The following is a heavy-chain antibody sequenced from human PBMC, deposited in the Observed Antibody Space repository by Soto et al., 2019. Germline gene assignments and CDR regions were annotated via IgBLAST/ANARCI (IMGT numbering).Heavy chain of an antibody. CDR3: ARDGVHCSGGSCYPDY. V-gene: IGHV3-64*01. J-gene: IGHJ4*02. CDR2: ISSNGGST. CDR1: GFTFSSYA. D-gene: IGHD2-15*01. Sequence: EVQLVESGGGLVQPGGSLRLSCAASGFTFSSYAMHWVRQAPGKGLEYVSAISSNGGSTYYANSVKGRFTISRDNSKNTLYLQMGSLRAEDMAVYYCARDGVHCSGGSCYPDYWGQGTLVTVSS.